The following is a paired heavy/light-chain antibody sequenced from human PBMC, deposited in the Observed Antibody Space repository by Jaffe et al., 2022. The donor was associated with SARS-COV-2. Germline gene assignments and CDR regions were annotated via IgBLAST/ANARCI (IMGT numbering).Heavy chain of an antibody. CDR2: ISANEFYI. Sequence: EVQLVESGGGLVKPGGSLRLSCEASGFPFSSYNMNWVRQAPGKGLEWVASISANEFYIYYADSVRGRFTISRDSAKNSLYLQMNSLRAEDTAVYYCARDLLPYYYYIDVWGKGTTVTVSS. D-gene: IGHD3-10*01. J-gene: IGHJ6*03. CDR3: ARDLLPYYYYIDV. V-gene: IGHV3-21*01. CDR1: GFPFSSYN.
Light chain of an antibody. CDR3: QQYGTSLTS. CDR1: QSLDTMY. V-gene: IGKV3-20*01. CDR2: GAS. J-gene: IGKJ4*01. Sequence: IVLTQSPGTLSLSPGERATLSCRASQSLDTMYLAWYQHKAGQAPRLLIYGASSRATGVPDRFSGSGSGTDFTLTIGSLEPEDFAVYYCQQYGTSLTSFGGGTKVEIK.